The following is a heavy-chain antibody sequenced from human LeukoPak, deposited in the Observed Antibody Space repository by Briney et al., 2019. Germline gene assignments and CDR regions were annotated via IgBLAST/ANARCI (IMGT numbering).Heavy chain of an antibody. D-gene: IGHD2-15*01. V-gene: IGHV3-23*01. CDR1: GFTFSSYA. J-gene: IGHJ4*02. CDR3: ANGIPYCSGGSCYSSFDY. CDR2: ISGSGGST. Sequence: GGSLRLSCAASGFTFSSYAMSWVRQAPGKGLEWVSAISGSGGSTYYADSVKGRFTISRDNSKNTLYLQMNSLRAEDTAVYYCANGIPYCSGGSCYSSFDYWGQGTLVTVSS.